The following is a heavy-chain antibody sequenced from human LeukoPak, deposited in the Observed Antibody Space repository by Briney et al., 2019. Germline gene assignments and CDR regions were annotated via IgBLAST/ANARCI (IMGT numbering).Heavy chain of an antibody. CDR1: GGSISSSSYY. J-gene: IGHJ4*02. CDR2: INHSGNT. CDR3: ARLHDSSGYYRDLIDY. Sequence: SETLSLTCTVSGGSISSSSYYWGWIRQPPGKGLEWIGEINHSGNTKYNPSLKSRVTISVDTSKNQFSLKLSSVTAADTAVYYCARLHDSSGYYRDLIDYWGQGTLVTVSS. V-gene: IGHV4-39*07. D-gene: IGHD3-22*01.